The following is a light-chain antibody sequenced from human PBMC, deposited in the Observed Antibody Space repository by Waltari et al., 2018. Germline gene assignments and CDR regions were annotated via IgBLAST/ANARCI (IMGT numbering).Light chain of an antibody. CDR2: GAS. CDR1: QSVSSN. V-gene: IGKV3-15*01. Sequence: EIVMPQSQAPLSVSPGERATLSCRASQSVSSNLAWYQQQPGQAPRLLIFGASTRATGIPVTFSGSGSGTDFTLTISSLQSADFAVYFCQQYNNWPPTFGQGTKLEIK. J-gene: IGKJ2*01. CDR3: QQYNNWPPT.